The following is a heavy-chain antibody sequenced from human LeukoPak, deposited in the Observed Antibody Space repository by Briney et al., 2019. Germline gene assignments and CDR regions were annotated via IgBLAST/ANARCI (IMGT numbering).Heavy chain of an antibody. CDR3: AREIGITIFWRADSTRGEFDY. D-gene: IGHD3-9*01. Sequence: PGGSLRLSCAASGFTFSNYAMTWVRQAPGKGLEWVANIKQDGSEKYYVDSVKGRFTISRDNAKNSLYLQMNSLRAEDTAVYYCAREIGITIFWRADSTRGEFDYWGQGTLVTVSS. J-gene: IGHJ4*02. V-gene: IGHV3-7*01. CDR1: GFTFSNYA. CDR2: IKQDGSEK.